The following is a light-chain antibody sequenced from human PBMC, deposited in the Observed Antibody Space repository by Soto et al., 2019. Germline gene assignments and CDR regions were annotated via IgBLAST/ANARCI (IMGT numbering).Light chain of an antibody. J-gene: IGLJ2*01. CDR3: CSYAGSYNVV. CDR1: SSDVGGYNY. CDR2: DVS. V-gene: IGLV2-11*01. Sequence: QSALTQPRSVSGSPGQSVTISCTGTSSDVGGYNYVSWYQQHPGKAPKLMIFDVSKRSSGAPDRFSGSKSGNTASLTISGLQAEDEADYYCCSYAGSYNVVFGGGTKLTVL.